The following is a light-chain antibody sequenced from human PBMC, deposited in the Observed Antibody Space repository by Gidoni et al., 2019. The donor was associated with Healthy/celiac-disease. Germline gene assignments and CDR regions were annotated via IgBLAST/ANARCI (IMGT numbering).Light chain of an antibody. CDR2: LGS. V-gene: IGKV2-28*01. Sequence: EMVRINSQPSLPVTPGEPASISCRSSQSLLHSNGYNYLDWYLQKPGQSPQLLIYLGSNRASGVPDRFSGSGSGTDFTLKISRVEAEDVGVYYCMQALQTPYTFGQGTKLEIK. CDR3: MQALQTPYT. CDR1: QSLLHSNGYNY. J-gene: IGKJ2*01.